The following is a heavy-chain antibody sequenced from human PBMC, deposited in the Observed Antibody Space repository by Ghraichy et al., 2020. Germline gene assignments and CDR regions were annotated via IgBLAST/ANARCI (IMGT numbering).Heavy chain of an antibody. D-gene: IGHD5-18*01. CDR2: VHGSGST. CDR3: ASGTGWLQTY. CDR1: GGSISNYY. Sequence: SETLSLTCTVSGGSISNYYCNWFRQPPGKGLEWIGYVHGSGSTKYHPSLESRVTVSSDTAKNEFSLSLTSMTPADTAGYYCASGTGWLQTYWGQGTLVTVSS. J-gene: IGHJ4*02. V-gene: IGHV4-59*01.